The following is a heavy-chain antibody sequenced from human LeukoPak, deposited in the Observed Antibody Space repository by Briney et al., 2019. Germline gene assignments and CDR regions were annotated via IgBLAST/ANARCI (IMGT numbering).Heavy chain of an antibody. Sequence: SETLSLTCTVSGGSISSYYWSWLRQPAGKGLEGIGRIYMSGGTNYNSSLKSRVNMSVDTSKNQFSLNLSSVTAADTAVYYCAREAGSSWSRGLDIWGQGTVVTVSS. D-gene: IGHD6-13*01. V-gene: IGHV4-4*07. J-gene: IGHJ3*02. CDR1: GGSISSYY. CDR2: IYMSGGT. CDR3: AREAGSSWSRGLDI.